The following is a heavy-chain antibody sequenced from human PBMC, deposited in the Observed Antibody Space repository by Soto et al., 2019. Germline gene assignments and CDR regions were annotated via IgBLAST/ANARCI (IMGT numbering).Heavy chain of an antibody. CDR2: ISNSGST. CDR1: GDSISSFH. D-gene: IGHD1-26*01. V-gene: IGHV4-59*01. Sequence: TETLSLTCTVSGDSISSFHWSWIRQPPGKGLEWIGFISNSGSTNYNPSLKSRVTISLDTPKNQFSLKLSSVSAADTAVYYCARGVVGASTGFQHWGQGTLVTVSS. CDR3: ARGVVGASTGFQH. J-gene: IGHJ1*01.